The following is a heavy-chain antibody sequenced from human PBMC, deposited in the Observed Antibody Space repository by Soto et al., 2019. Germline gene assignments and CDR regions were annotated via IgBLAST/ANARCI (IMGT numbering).Heavy chain of an antibody. V-gene: IGHV4-30-4*01. CDR2: IYYSGST. Sequence: SETLSLTCTVSGGSISSGDYYWSWIRQPPGKGLEWIGYIYYSGSTYYNPSLKSRVTISVDTSKNQFSLKLSSVTAADTAVYYCARGGGIAARHPWFDPWGQGTLVTVSS. CDR1: GGSISSGDYY. D-gene: IGHD6-6*01. CDR3: ARGGGIAARHPWFDP. J-gene: IGHJ5*02.